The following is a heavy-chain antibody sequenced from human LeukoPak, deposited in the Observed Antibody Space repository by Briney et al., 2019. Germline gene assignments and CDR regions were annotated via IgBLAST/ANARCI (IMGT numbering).Heavy chain of an antibody. CDR3: ARGVVAAIVY. D-gene: IGHD2-15*01. Sequence: SETLSLTCTVSGGSISSYYWSWIRQPPGKGLEGIGYIYCSGSTNYNPSLKSRVTISVDTSKNQVLLEHSSVTAADTAVFYFARGVVAAIVYWGQGTLVSVSS. CDR2: IYCSGST. CDR1: GGSISSYY. V-gene: IGHV4-59*12. J-gene: IGHJ4*02.